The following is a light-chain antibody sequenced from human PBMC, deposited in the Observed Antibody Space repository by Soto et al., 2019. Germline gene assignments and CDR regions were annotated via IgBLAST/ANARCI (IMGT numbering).Light chain of an antibody. V-gene: IGLV2-14*01. CDR2: ELT. CDR1: SSDIGAYNY. Sequence: QSALTQPASVSGSPGQSITISCTGTSSDIGAYNYVSWYQQHPGKAPKLLIYELTNRPSGVSDRFSGSKSGNTASLTIAGLQAEDAANYYCTSYTTLSNRVFGTGTKLTVL. J-gene: IGLJ1*01. CDR3: TSYTTLSNRV.